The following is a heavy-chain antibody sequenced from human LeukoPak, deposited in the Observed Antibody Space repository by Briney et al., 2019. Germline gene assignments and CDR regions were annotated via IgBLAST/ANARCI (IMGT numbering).Heavy chain of an antibody. CDR2: ITPILGIA. J-gene: IGHJ4*02. CDR1: GGTFSSYT. Sequence: GSSVKVSCKASGGTFSSYTISWVRQAPGQGLEWMGRITPILGIANYAQKFQGRVTITADKSTSTAYMELSSLRSEDTAVYYCARDCSGGASCYWGQGTLVTVSS. CDR3: ARDCSGGASCY. V-gene: IGHV1-69*04. D-gene: IGHD1-26*01.